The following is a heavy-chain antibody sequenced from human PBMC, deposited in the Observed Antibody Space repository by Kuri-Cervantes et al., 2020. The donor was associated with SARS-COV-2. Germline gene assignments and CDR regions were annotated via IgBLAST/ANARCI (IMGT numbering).Heavy chain of an antibody. CDR3: ARAVKRFDY. Sequence: GSLRLSCAVYGGSFSGYYCSWIRQPPGRGLEWIGEINHSGSTNYNPSLKSRVTIQVDTSKNQFSLKLSSVTAGDTAVYYCARAVKRFDYWGQGTLVTVSS. J-gene: IGHJ4*02. CDR1: GGSFSGYY. V-gene: IGHV4-34*01. D-gene: IGHD2/OR15-2a*01. CDR2: INHSGST.